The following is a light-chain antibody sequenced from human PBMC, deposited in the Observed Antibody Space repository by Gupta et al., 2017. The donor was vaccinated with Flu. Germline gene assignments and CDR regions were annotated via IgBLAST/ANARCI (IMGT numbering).Light chain of an antibody. V-gene: IGKV1-9*01. J-gene: IGKJ5*01. CDR2: AAS. Sequence: DIQLTQTPSFLSASVGDRVTITCRASQGISSYLAWYQQKPGKAPKLLIYAASTLQSGVPSRFSGSGSGTEFTLTISSLQPEDFATYYCQQLNSYRYRITFGQGTRLEIK. CDR3: QQLNSYRYRIT. CDR1: QGISSY.